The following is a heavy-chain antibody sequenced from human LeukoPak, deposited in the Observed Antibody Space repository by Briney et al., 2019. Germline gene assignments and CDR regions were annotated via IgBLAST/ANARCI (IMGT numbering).Heavy chain of an antibody. D-gene: IGHD3-22*01. CDR2: INGSGGIT. CDR1: RFTFSGYA. V-gene: IGHV3-23*01. Sequence: GGTLRLSCAASRFTFSGYAMSWVRQAPGKGLEWVSAINGSGGITYYADSVKGRLTISTDNSKNTLYLQIHTPRAVDTPVYNCALTTMIARGQQRWGQGTLVTVCS. CDR3: ALTTMIARGQQR. J-gene: IGHJ4*02.